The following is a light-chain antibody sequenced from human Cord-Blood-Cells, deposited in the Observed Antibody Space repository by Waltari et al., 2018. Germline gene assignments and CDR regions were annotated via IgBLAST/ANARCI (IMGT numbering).Light chain of an antibody. CDR1: SSAGRGYNY. CDR3: CSYAGSYTYV. J-gene: IGLJ1*01. Sequence: QSALTQPRSVSGSPGQSVTISCTGTSSAGRGYNYVSWYTQHPGKAPKLMIYDVSKRPSGVPDRFSGSKSGNTASLTISGLQAEDEADYYCCSYAGSYTYVFGTGTKVTVL. V-gene: IGLV2-11*01. CDR2: DVS.